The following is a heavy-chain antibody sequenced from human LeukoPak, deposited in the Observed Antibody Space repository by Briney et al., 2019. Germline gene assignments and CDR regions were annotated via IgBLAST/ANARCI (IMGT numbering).Heavy chain of an antibody. CDR3: ARLTSGHFDY. Sequence: KPSETLSLTCTVSGGSISRISYDWGWLRQPPGKVLEWIATIYYSDSTYYNPSLKSRITVSAATTKNQFSLKLSSLTAAHTYVYYCARLTSGHFDYWGQGSLVTVS. J-gene: IGHJ4*02. D-gene: IGHD3-10*01. CDR1: GGSISRISYD. CDR2: IYYSDST. V-gene: IGHV4-39*01.